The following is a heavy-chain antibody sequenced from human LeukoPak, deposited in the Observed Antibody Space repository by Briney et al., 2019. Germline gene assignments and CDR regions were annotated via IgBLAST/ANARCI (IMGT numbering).Heavy chain of an antibody. CDR1: VFTFSSYS. J-gene: IGHJ4*02. CDR2: ITSSSSYI. Sequence: GGSLRLSCAASVFTFSSYSMNWVRQAPGKGLECVSYITSSSSYIYYADSVKGRFTISRDNAKNSLYLQMNSMRAEDTAVYYCARDITDAYYDILTGYPAEFYFDSWGQGTLVTVSS. CDR3: ARDITDAYYDILTGYPAEFYFDS. D-gene: IGHD3-9*01. V-gene: IGHV3-21*01.